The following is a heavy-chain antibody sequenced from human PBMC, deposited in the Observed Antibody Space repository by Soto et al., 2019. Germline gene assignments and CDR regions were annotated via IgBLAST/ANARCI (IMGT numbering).Heavy chain of an antibody. J-gene: IGHJ4*02. V-gene: IGHV3-23*01. CDR3: ARDPTDPNSHSWYFFDY. CDR2: ISGRGGGT. CDR1: GFTFNDFA. Sequence: EGDLRLSCAASGFTFNDFAMSWVRQGPGKGLDWVSAISGRGGGTYYADSVEGRFTISRDNSKHSVYLQTNSQRAEDKAIYYSARDPTDPNSHSWYFFDYSGQGALLTVSS. D-gene: IGHD6-13*01.